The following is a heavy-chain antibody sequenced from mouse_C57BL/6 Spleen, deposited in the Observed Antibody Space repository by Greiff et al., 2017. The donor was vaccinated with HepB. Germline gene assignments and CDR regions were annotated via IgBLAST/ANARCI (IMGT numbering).Heavy chain of an antibody. D-gene: IGHD2-3*01. CDR2: ISNGGGST. CDR1: GFTFSDYY. Sequence: DVMLVESGGGLVQPGGSLKLSCAASGFTFSDYYMYWVRQTPEKRLEWVAYISNGGGSTYYPDTVKGRFTISRDNAKNTLYMQMSRLKSEDTAMYYCARRYDGYHEWWFAYWGQGTLVTVSA. V-gene: IGHV5-12*01. CDR3: ARRYDGYHEWWFAY. J-gene: IGHJ3*01.